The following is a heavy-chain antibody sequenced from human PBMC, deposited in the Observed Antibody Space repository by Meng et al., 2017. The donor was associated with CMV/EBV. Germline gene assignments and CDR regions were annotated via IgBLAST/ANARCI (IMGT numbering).Heavy chain of an antibody. CDR2: ISSSSSYI. CDR3: ARRYCSSTSCPPYYGMDV. Sequence: GESLKISCAASGFTFSSYSMNWVRQAPGKGLERVSSISSSSSYIYYADSVKGRFTISRDNAKNSLYLQMNSLRAEDTAVYYCARRYCSSTSCPPYYGMDVWGQGTTVTVSS. J-gene: IGHJ6*02. D-gene: IGHD2-2*01. CDR1: GFTFSSYS. V-gene: IGHV3-21*01.